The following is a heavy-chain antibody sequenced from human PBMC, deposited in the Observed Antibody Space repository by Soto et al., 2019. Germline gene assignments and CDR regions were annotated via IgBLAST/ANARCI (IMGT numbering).Heavy chain of an antibody. CDR1: GYTFTSYG. J-gene: IGHJ4*02. CDR3: ARGDGYYYFDY. D-gene: IGHD3-22*01. Sequence: ASVKVSCKASGYTFTSYGVSWVRQAPGQGLEWMGWISAYNGNTKYAQKLQGRVTMTTDTSTNTAYMELSSPRSEDTAVYYCARGDGYYYFDYWGQGTLVTVSS. CDR2: ISAYNGNT. V-gene: IGHV1-18*01.